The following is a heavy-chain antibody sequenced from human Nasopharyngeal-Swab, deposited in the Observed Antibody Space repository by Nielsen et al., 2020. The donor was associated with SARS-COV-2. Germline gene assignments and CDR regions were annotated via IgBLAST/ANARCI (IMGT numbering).Heavy chain of an antibody. CDR2: INHSGST. V-gene: IGHV4-34*01. CDR1: GGSFSGYY. Sequence: SETLSLTCAVYGGSFSGYYWSWIRQPPGKGLEWIGEINHSGSTNYNPSLKSRVTISVDTSKNQFSLKLSSVTAADTAVYYCAKSPRGRYCSSTSCTGDVWGKGTTVTVSS. CDR3: AKSPRGRYCSSTSCTGDV. J-gene: IGHJ6*04. D-gene: IGHD2-2*01.